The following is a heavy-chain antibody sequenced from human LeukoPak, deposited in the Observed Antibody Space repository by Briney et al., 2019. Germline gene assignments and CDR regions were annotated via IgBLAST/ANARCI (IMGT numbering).Heavy chain of an antibody. Sequence: SETLSLTCTVSGYSISIGYYWGWIRQPPGKGLEWIGSIYHSGSTYYNPSLKSRVTISVDTSKNQFSLKLRSVTAADTAVYYCARVTSRLGWFDPWGQGTLVTVSS. CDR2: IYHSGST. V-gene: IGHV4-38-2*02. D-gene: IGHD1-14*01. CDR1: GYSISIGYY. J-gene: IGHJ5*02. CDR3: ARVTSRLGWFDP.